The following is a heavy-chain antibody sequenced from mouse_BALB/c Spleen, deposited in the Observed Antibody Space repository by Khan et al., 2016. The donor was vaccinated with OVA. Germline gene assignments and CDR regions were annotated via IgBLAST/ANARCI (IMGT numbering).Heavy chain of an antibody. CDR1: GYTFSNYW. CDR2: ILPGSGST. D-gene: IGHD1-1*01. Sequence: QVQLKQSGAELMKPGASVKISCKATGYTFSNYWIEWVKQRPGNGLEWMGEILPGSGSTNYNERFKGKVTFTSDTSSNTAYMQLSNLKSEDSAVYYCSRVKHGSSYSFEYWGQGTILTVSS. V-gene: IGHV1-9*01. J-gene: IGHJ2*01. CDR3: SRVKHGSSYSFEY.